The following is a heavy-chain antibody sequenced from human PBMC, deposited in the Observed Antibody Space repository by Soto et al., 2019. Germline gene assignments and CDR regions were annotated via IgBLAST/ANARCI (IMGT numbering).Heavy chain of an antibody. V-gene: IGHV2-26*01. CDR3: GLIKDCSTTDCYLASFDP. J-gene: IGHJ5*02. Sequence: SGPTLVNPTETLTLTCTVSGLSLSNGRLGVSWIRQPPGKALECLAHIFSNDDKSYSTSLRSRLTISKDNSRSQVVLTMTNMDPMDSATYYCGLIKDCSTTDCYLASFDPWGQ. D-gene: IGHD2-2*01. CDR2: IFSNDDK. CDR1: GLSLSNGRLG.